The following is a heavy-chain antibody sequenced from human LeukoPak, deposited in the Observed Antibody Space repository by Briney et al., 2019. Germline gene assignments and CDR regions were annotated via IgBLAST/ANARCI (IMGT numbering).Heavy chain of an antibody. J-gene: IGHJ4*02. D-gene: IGHD3-22*01. CDR1: GFTFDDYA. Sequence: GGSLRLSCAASGFTFDDYAKHWVRHAPGKGLEWVSLISWDGGSSYYADSVKGRFTISRDNSKNSLYLQMNSLRAEDTALYYCAKDGGDHDSSGYLGYWGQGTLVTVSS. CDR3: AKDGGDHDSSGYLGY. CDR2: ISWDGGSS. V-gene: IGHV3-43D*03.